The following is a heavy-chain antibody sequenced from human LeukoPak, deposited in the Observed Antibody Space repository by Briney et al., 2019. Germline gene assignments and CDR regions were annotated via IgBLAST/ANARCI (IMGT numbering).Heavy chain of an antibody. CDR2: IWYDGSNK. D-gene: IGHD3-10*01. CDR1: GFTFSTYG. Sequence: PGGSLRLSCAASGFTFSTYGMHWVRQAPGKGLEWLTDIWYDGSNKYYTDSVKGRITISRDNSKNTLYLQMSSLRAEDTAVYYCARDSNSYGSGATIDYWGQGTLVTVSS. V-gene: IGHV3-33*01. J-gene: IGHJ4*02. CDR3: ARDSNSYGSGATIDY.